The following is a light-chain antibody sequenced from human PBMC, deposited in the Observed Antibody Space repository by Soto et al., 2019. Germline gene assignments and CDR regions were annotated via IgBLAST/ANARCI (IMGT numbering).Light chain of an antibody. CDR2: DAS. CDR3: QQYDNLPLT. Sequence: EIVLTQSPATLSLSPGERATLSCRASQSVTNSLAWYQQKPGQAPRLLVYDASNRATGIPTRFSGSGSGTDFTFTISSLQPEDIATYYCQQYDNLPLTFGGGTKVEIK. CDR1: QSVTNS. J-gene: IGKJ4*01. V-gene: IGKV3-11*01.